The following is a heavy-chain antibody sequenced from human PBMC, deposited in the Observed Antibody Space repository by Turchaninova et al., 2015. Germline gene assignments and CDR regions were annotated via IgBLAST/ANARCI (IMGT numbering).Heavy chain of an antibody. D-gene: IGHD3-10*01. V-gene: IGHV4-59*01. CDR1: GGSISSYY. Sequence: QVQLQESGPGLVKPSETLSLTCTVSGGSISSYYWSWIRQPPGKGLEWIGYIYYSGSTNYNPSLKSRVTISVDTSKNQFSLKLSSVTAADTAVYYCAREFGTRRRYVDYWGQGTLVTVSS. CDR3: AREFGTRRRYVDY. J-gene: IGHJ4*02. CDR2: IYYSGST.